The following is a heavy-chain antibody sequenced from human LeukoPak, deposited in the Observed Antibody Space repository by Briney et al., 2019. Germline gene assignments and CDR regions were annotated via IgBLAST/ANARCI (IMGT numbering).Heavy chain of an antibody. D-gene: IGHD6-19*01. CDR3: ARGSGWYGGPDY. CDR2: IYYSGST. CDR1: GGSISSYY. V-gene: IGHV4-59*01. J-gene: IGHJ4*02. Sequence: SETLSLTCTVSGGSISSYYWSWIRQPPGKGLEWIGYIYYSGSTNYNPSLKSRVTISVDTSKNQSSLKLSSVTAADTAVYYCARGSGWYGGPDYWGQGTLVTVSS.